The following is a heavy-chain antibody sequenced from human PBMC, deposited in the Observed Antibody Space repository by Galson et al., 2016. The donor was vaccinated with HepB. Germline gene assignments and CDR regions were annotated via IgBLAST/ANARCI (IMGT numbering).Heavy chain of an antibody. J-gene: IGHJ4*02. V-gene: IGHV3-30*04. CDR3: ARETQTNDFWSGYFDS. CDR1: GFTFSSYA. Sequence: SLRLSCAASGFTFSSYAMHWVRQAPGKGLEWVAVISYDGRKKYYADSVKGRFTISRDNSKNTLYLQMNTLRAEDTAVYYCARETQTNDFWSGYFDSWGQGTLVTVSS. D-gene: IGHD3-3*01. CDR2: ISYDGRKK.